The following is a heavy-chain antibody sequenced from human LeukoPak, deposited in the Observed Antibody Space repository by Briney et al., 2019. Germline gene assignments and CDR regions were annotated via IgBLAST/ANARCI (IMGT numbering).Heavy chain of an antibody. J-gene: IGHJ5*02. D-gene: IGHD6-13*01. V-gene: IGHV3-53*01. CDR2: IYSGGST. Sequence: GGSLRLSCAASGFTVSGNYMSWVRQAPGKGLEWVSVIYSGGSTFYADSVKGRFTISRDNSKNTLYLQMNSLRAEDTAVYYSARGSAAAGFDPWGQGTLVTVSS. CDR3: ARGSAAAGFDP. CDR1: GFTVSGNY.